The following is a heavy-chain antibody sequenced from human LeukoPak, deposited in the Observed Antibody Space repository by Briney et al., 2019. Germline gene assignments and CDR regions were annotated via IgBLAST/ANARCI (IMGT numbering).Heavy chain of an antibody. V-gene: IGHV1-2*02. CDR1: GYTFTGYY. D-gene: IGHD3-3*01. CDR3: ARLGTIFGVVINWFDP. J-gene: IGHJ5*02. Sequence: ASVKVSCKASGYTFTGYYIHWVRQAPGQGLEWMGWINPKSGGTNYAKKFQGRATMTRDTSISTAYMELSRLRSDDTAVYYCARLGTIFGVVINWFDPWGQGTLVTVSS. CDR2: INPKSGGT.